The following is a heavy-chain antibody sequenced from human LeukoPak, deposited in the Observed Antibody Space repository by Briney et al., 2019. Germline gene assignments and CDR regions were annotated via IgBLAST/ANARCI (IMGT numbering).Heavy chain of an antibody. J-gene: IGHJ3*02. CDR1: GGSISSGDYY. V-gene: IGHV4-30-4*08. D-gene: IGHD3-16*01. CDR3: ARGLDDDAFDI. Sequence: PSQTLSLTRTVSGGSISSGDYYWSWIRQPSGKGLEWIGYIYYSGSTYYNPSLKSRVTISVDTSKNQFSLKLSSVTAADTAVYYCARGLDDDAFDIWGQGTMVTVSS. CDR2: IYYSGST.